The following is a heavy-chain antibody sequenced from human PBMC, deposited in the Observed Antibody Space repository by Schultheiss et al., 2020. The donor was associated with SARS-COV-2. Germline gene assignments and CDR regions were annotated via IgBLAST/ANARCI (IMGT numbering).Heavy chain of an antibody. J-gene: IGHJ6*02. CDR1: GGSISSSSYY. V-gene: IGHV4-39*01. CDR2: IYHSGST. D-gene: IGHD4-11*01. Sequence: SETLSLTCTVSGGSISSSSYYWGWIRQPPGKGLEWIGSIYHSGSTNYNPSLKSRVTISVDTSKNQFSLKLSSVTAADTAVYYCARHNLQFINYYYYYGMDVWGQGTTVTVSS. CDR3: ARHNLQFINYYYYYGMDV.